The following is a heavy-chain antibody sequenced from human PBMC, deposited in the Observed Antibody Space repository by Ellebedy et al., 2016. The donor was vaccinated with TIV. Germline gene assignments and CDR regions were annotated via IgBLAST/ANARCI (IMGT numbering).Heavy chain of an antibody. CDR1: GGSISSYY. V-gene: IGHV4-59*08. D-gene: IGHD2-8*01. J-gene: IGHJ5*02. CDR3: ARHKGYCTNGVCSNWFDP. Sequence: SETLSLTCTVSGGSISSYYWSWIRQPPGKGLEWIGYIYYSGSTNYNPSLKSQVTISVDTSKNQFSLKLSSVTAADTAVYYCARHKGYCTNGVCSNWFDPWGQGTLVTVSS. CDR2: IYYSGST.